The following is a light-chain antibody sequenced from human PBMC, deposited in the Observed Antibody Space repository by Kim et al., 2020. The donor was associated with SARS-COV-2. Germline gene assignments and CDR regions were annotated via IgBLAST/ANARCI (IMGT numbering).Light chain of an antibody. CDR3: NSRDSSGNRV. V-gene: IGLV3-19*01. CDR1: SLRSYY. CDR2: GKN. Sequence: SSELTQDPAVSVALGQTVRITCQGDSLRSYYASWYQQKPGQAPVLVIYGKNNRPSGIPDRFSGPTSGNTASLTITGAQAEDEADYYCNSRDSSGNRVFGG. J-gene: IGLJ3*02.